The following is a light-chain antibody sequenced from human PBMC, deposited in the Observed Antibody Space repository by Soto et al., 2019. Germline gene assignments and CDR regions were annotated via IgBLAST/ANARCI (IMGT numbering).Light chain of an antibody. J-gene: IGKJ4*01. Sequence: VVLTQSPGTLSLSPGERATLSCRASQSSNYLAWYQQRPGQPPRLLIYGASSRATGIPDRFSGSGSGTDFTLTISRLEPEDFAVYFCQQYGRTPLTFGGGTKV. CDR3: QQYGRTPLT. V-gene: IGKV3-20*01. CDR1: QSSNY. CDR2: GAS.